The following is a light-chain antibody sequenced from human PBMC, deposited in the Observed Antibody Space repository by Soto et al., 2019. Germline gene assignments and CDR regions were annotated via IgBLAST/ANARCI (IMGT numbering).Light chain of an antibody. Sequence: QSVLTQPPSVSGAPGQRVTISCTGSSSNIGAGYDVHWYQQLPGTAPKLLIYGNSNRPSGVPDRFSGSKSGTSASLAITGLQAEAEADYDCQSYDSSLSARYVFGSGTKVTVL. CDR3: QSYDSSLSARYV. J-gene: IGLJ1*01. CDR1: SSNIGAGYD. V-gene: IGLV1-40*01. CDR2: GNS.